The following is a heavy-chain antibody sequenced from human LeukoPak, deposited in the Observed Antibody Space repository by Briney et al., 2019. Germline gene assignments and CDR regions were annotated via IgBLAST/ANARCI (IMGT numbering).Heavy chain of an antibody. CDR3: AKDKAAAAGYYYYMDV. CDR1: GFTFTDYY. J-gene: IGHJ6*03. CDR2: IRYDGSNK. V-gene: IGHV3-30*02. Sequence: PGVSLRLSCATSGFTFTDYYMSWIRQAPGKGLEWVAFIRYDGSNKYYADSVKGRFTISRDNSKNTLYLQMNSLRAEDTAVYYCAKDKAAAAGYYYYMDVWGKGTTVTVSS. D-gene: IGHD6-13*01.